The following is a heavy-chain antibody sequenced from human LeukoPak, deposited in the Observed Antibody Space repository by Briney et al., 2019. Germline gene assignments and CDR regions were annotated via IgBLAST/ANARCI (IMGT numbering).Heavy chain of an antibody. D-gene: IGHD2-2*02. CDR1: VGTFTSYA. Sequence: ASVTVSCTSSVGTFTSYAISWVRQAPGQGLEWMGGIIPIFGTANYAQKFQGRVTITADESTSTAYMELSSLRSEDTAVYYCARDTADIPGDYWGQGTLVTVSS. CDR3: ARDTADIPGDY. CDR2: IIPIFGTA. J-gene: IGHJ4*02. V-gene: IGHV1-69*13.